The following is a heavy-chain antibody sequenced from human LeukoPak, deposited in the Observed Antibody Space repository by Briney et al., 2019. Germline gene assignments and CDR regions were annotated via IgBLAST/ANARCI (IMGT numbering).Heavy chain of an antibody. CDR3: AKGEQRYQLTYYFDY. D-gene: IGHD2-2*01. V-gene: IGHV3-23*01. CDR1: GFTFSGYA. CDR2: ISGSGGST. Sequence: GGSLRLSCAASGFTFSGYAMRWVRQAPGKGLEWVSAISGSGGSTYYADSVKGRFTISRDNSKNTLYLQMNSLRAEDTAVYYCAKGEQRYQLTYYFDYWGQGNLVTVSS. J-gene: IGHJ4*02.